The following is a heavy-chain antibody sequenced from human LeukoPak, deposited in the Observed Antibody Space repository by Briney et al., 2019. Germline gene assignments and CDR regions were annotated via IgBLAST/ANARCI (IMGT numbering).Heavy chain of an antibody. CDR2: ISSSSSYI. J-gene: IGHJ4*02. Sequence: SGGSLRLSCAGSGFTFNTYNRKWVRQAPGKGVEWGLSISSSSSYIYYADSVKGRFTISRDNAKNSLYLQMNSLRAEDTADCARLYDGSAYHADHFDYWGQGTLVIASS. V-gene: IGHV3-21*01. CDR1: GFTFNTYN. CDR3: LYDGSAYHADHFDY. D-gene: IGHD3-22*01.